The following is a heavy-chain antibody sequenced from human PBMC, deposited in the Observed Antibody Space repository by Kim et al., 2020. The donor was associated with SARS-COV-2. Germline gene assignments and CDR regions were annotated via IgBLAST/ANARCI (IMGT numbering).Heavy chain of an antibody. V-gene: IGHV3-20*04. CDR1: GSTFDDFG. CDR2: IKKNGDST. D-gene: IGHD6-19*01. CDR3: SGGYIGGPFDS. Sequence: GGSLRLSCAASGSTFDDFGMSWVRQAPGKGLEWVSGIKKNGDSTGYADSVKGRFTISRDNAKNSLYLRMNSLRVEDTALYYCSGGYIGGPFDSWGHGTRVTVSS. J-gene: IGHJ4*01.